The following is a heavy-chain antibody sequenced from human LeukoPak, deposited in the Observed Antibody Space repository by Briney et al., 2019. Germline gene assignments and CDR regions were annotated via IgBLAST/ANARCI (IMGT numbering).Heavy chain of an antibody. Sequence: PSETLSLTCDVPGYSINFGHLWGWFRQPPGKGLEWIASINHSGRTYYTPSLKSRVTISVDTLKNRFSLKVTFVTAEDTAMYFCARESSAVAHTMIRDLLDPWGQGTLVTVSS. D-gene: IGHD3-22*01. J-gene: IGHJ5*02. V-gene: IGHV4-38-2*02. CDR1: GYSINFGHL. CDR3: ARESSAVAHTMIRDLLDP. CDR2: INHSGRT.